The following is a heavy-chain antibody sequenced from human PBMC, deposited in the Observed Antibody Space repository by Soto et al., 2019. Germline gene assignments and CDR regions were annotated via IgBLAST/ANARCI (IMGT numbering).Heavy chain of an antibody. Sequence: SETLSLTCSVSGDSISNSRFYWAWIRQPPGEGLEWIGSIYHTGNAYYNPSLKSRVTISVDTSKNQFSLKLTSVTAADAALYYCARDFFDSSDYTTNWFDPWGQGXLVTVSS. CDR2: IYHTGNA. V-gene: IGHV4-39*01. D-gene: IGHD3-22*01. CDR1: GDSISNSRFY. J-gene: IGHJ5*02. CDR3: ARDFFDSSDYTTNWFDP.